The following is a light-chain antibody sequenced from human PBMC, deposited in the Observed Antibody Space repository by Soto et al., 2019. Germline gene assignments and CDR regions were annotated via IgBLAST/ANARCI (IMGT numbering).Light chain of an antibody. CDR3: ATWDDSLNGYV. V-gene: IGLV1-44*01. J-gene: IGLJ1*01. CDR1: SSNIGSNT. Sequence: QSVLTQPPSASGTRGQRVTISGSGGSSNIGSNTVNWYQQFPGTAPKLLIYTNNQRPSGVPDRLSGSKSGTSASLAISGLQSEDEADYYCATWDDSLNGYVFGAGTKVTVL. CDR2: TNN.